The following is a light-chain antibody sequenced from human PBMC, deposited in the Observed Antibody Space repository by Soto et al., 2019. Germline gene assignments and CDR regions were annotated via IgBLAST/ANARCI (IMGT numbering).Light chain of an antibody. CDR1: QSVNSN. V-gene: IGKV3-15*01. J-gene: IGKJ1*01. CDR2: GAS. Sequence: EIMMTQSPVTLSVSPGERATLSCRASQSVNSNLAWYQQKPGQAPRLLIYGASTRATGIPASFIGSGSGTEFTLTISSLQSEDFAVYYCQQYNNWPPGTFGQGTKVDIK. CDR3: QQYNNWPPGT.